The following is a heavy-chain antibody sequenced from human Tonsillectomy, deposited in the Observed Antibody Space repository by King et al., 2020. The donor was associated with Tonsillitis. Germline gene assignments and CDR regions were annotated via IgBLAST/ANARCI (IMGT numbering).Heavy chain of an antibody. CDR2: IFPGDSDT. V-gene: IGHV5-51*01. D-gene: IGHD2-15*01. CDR3: ARMSAGGYNWFDS. CDR1: GYNFNXXW. Sequence: QLVQSGAEIKKPGESLKISCKDSGYNFNXXWXAWVRXVPGKGLEWMGTIFPGDSDTRYSPSFQGQVTMSVDQSNNTAHLQWNRLKASDTAIYYCARMSAGGYNWFDSWGQGTLVTVSS. J-gene: IGHJ5*01.